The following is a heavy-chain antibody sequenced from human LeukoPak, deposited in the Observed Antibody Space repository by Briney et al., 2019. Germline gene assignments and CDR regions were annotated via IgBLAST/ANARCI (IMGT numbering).Heavy chain of an antibody. D-gene: IGHD3-10*01. CDR3: TRVRDHYHWYLDL. J-gene: IGHJ2*01. Sequence: GGSLRLSCAASGFSVSTNYMNWVRQAPGKGLEWVSILYSGSSTYYTDSVKGRFTISRDNSRNTLYLHMTNLRAEDTAVYYCTRVRDHYHWYLDLWGRGSLLTVSS. V-gene: IGHV3-53*01. CDR2: LYSGSST. CDR1: GFSVSTNY.